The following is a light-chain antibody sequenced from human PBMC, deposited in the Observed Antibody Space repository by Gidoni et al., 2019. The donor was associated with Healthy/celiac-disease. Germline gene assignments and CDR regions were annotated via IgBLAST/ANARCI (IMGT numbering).Light chain of an antibody. J-gene: IGLJ2*01. CDR2: ENN. Sequence: QSVLTQPPSVSAAPGQKVTISCSGNRSNIGNNYVSWYQQLPGTAPKLLIYENNKRPSGIPYRFSGSNSVPSATLGITGLQTGDEADYYCGTCDSSLSAVVFGGGTKQTVL. CDR1: RSNIGNNY. V-gene: IGLV1-51*02. CDR3: GTCDSSLSAVV.